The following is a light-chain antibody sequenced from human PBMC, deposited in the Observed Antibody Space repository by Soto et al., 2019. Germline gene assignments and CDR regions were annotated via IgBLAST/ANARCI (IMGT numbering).Light chain of an antibody. CDR2: EGN. CDR3: CAYAGSNTLV. Sequence: QSALTQPASVSGSPGQSITISCTGTSSDVGSYNLVSWYQQHPGKAPKLMIYEGNKRPSGVSNRFSASKSGNTASLTISGIQAEDADDYYCCAYAGSNTLVFGGGNKLTVL. J-gene: IGLJ2*01. CDR1: SSDVGSYNL. V-gene: IGLV2-23*01.